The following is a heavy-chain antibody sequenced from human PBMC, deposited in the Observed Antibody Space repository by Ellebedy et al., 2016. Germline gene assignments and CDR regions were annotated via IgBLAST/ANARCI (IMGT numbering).Heavy chain of an antibody. V-gene: IGHV4-34*01. J-gene: IGHJ6*02. CDR3: ARDYTPDDYGGHYYGMDV. CDR2: INHSGST. Sequence: SETLSLXXAVYGGSFSGYYWSWIRQPPGKGLEWIGEINHSGSTNYNPSLKSRVTISVDTSKNQFSLKLSSVTAADTAVYYCARDYTPDDYGGHYYGMDVWGQGTTVTVSS. D-gene: IGHD4-23*01. CDR1: GGSFSGYY.